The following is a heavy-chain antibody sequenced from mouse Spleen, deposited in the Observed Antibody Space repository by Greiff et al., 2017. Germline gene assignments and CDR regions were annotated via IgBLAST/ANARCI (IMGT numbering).Heavy chain of an antibody. CDR1: GYTFTSYW. D-gene: IGHD1-1*01. CDR2: IYPSDSET. Sequence: VQLQQPGAELVKPGASVKLSCKASGYTFTSYWMDWVKQRPGQGLEWIGNIYPSDSETHYNQKFKDKATLTVDKSSSTAYMQLSSLTSEDSAVYYCARGYGSSPLYYFDYWGQGTTLTVAS. V-gene: IGHV1-61*01. J-gene: IGHJ2*01. CDR3: ARGYGSSPLYYFDY.